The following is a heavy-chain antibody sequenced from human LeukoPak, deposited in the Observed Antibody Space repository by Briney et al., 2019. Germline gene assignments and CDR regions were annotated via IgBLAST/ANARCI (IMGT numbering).Heavy chain of an antibody. J-gene: IGHJ4*02. D-gene: IGHD2-8*01. CDR3: ARGTGTISPDPYYFDY. Sequence: SETLSLTCAVYGGSFSGYYWSWIRQPPGKGLEWIGEINHSGSTNYNPSLKSRVTISVDTSKNQFSLKLSSVTAADTAVYYCARGTGTISPDPYYFDYWGQGTLVTVSS. CDR2: INHSGST. V-gene: IGHV4-34*01. CDR1: GGSFSGYY.